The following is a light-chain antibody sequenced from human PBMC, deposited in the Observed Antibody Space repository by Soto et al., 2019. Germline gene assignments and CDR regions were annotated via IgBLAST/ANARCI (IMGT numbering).Light chain of an antibody. CDR3: QQYNKWPPQYT. CDR1: QSISSD. CDR2: GAS. V-gene: IGKV3-15*01. Sequence: EIVMTQSPATLSVSPGERATLSCRASQSISSDLAWYQQKLGQAPRLLIYGASTRATDIPARISGSGSGTDFTLTISSLQSEDFAVYYCQQYNKWPPQYTFGQGTKLEIK. J-gene: IGKJ2*01.